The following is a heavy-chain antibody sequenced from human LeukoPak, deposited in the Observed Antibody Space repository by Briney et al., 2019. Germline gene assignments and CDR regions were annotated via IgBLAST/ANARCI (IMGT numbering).Heavy chain of an antibody. CDR2: INHSGST. CDR3: ARGITMVRGVIYYYYYYGMGV. D-gene: IGHD3-10*01. J-gene: IGHJ6*02. CDR1: GGSFSGYY. V-gene: IGHV4-34*01. Sequence: PSETLSLACAVYGGSFSGYYWSWIRQPPGKGLEWIGEINHSGSTNYNPSLKSRVTISVDTSKNQFSLKLSSVTAADTAVYYCARGITMVRGVIYYYYYYGMGVWGQGTTVTVSS.